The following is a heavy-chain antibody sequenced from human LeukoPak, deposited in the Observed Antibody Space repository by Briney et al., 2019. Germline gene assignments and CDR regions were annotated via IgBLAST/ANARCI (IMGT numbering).Heavy chain of an antibody. V-gene: IGHV3-53*01. Sequence: GGSLRLSCAASGFTFISAWMTWVRQAPGKGLEWVSVIYSGGSTYYADSVKGRFTISRDNSKNTLYLQMNSLRAEDTAVYYCARDGDPYYYDRSGAFDIWGQGTMVTVSS. CDR3: ARDGDPYYYDRSGAFDI. CDR2: IYSGGST. CDR1: GFTFISAW. D-gene: IGHD3-22*01. J-gene: IGHJ3*02.